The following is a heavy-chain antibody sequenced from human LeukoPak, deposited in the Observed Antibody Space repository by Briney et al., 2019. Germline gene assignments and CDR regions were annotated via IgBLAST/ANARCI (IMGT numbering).Heavy chain of an antibody. D-gene: IGHD1-26*01. Sequence: PGGSLRLSCAASGFTFSNYAMSWVRQAPGKGLEWVSDISGSGGSTYYSDSVKGRFTISRDNPKNTPYLQMNSLRAEDTAVYYCAKDGGIAGARDAFDIWGQGTMVTVSS. CDR1: GFTFSNYA. CDR2: ISGSGGST. J-gene: IGHJ3*02. V-gene: IGHV3-23*01. CDR3: AKDGGIAGARDAFDI.